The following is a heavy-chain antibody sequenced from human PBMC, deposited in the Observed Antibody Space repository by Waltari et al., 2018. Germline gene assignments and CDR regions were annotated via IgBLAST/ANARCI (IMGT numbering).Heavy chain of an antibody. D-gene: IGHD3-10*01. CDR3: ARESTTMVRGVGYYYYGKDV. J-gene: IGHJ6*02. Sequence: EVQLVESGGGLVQPGGSLRLSCAASGFTFSSYWMHWVRQAPGKGLVWVSRSSSDGSRTSYADSVKGRFTSSRDNAKNTLYLQMNSLRAEDTALYYCARESTTMVRGVGYYYYGKDVWGQGTTVTVSS. CDR1: GFTFSSYW. V-gene: IGHV3-74*01. CDR2: SSSDGSRT.